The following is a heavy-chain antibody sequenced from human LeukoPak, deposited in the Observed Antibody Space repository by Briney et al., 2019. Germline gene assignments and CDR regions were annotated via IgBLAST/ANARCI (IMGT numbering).Heavy chain of an antibody. J-gene: IGHJ5*02. D-gene: IGHD6-19*01. CDR3: AKAGYSSGWSFTP. CDR2: ISYDGSNK. V-gene: IGHV3-30*18. Sequence: GGSLRLSYAASGFTFSSYGMHWVRQAPGKGLEWVAVISYDGSNKYYADSVKGRFTISRDNSKNTLYLQMNSLRAEDTAVYYCAKAGYSSGWSFTPWGQGTLVTVSS. CDR1: GFTFSSYG.